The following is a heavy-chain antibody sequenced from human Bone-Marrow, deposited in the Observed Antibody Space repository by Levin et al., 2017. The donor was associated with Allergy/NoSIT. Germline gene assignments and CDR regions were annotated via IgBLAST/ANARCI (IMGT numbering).Heavy chain of an antibody. Sequence: ASVKVSCKASGDTFSSYDINWVRQASGQGLEWMGWMNPKSGNTVYAQKFQGRVAMTRNTSISTAYMDLSSLRSDDTAVYYCATGQGHLVGPPWGQGTLVTVSS. V-gene: IGHV1-8*01. CDR1: GDTFSSYD. D-gene: IGHD6-6*01. CDR2: MNPKSGNT. CDR3: ATGQGHLVGPP. J-gene: IGHJ5*02.